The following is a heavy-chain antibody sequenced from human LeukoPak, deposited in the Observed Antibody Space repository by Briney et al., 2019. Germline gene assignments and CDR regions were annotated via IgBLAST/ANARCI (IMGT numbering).Heavy chain of an antibody. Sequence: SETLSLTCTVSGGSISSSSYYWVWIRQPPGKGLEWIGSIYYSGSTYYNPSLKSRVTISLGTSNNQFSLRLTSVTASDTAVYYCARTGAYSGSGPSWAFDIWGQGTVVTVSS. CDR2: IYYSGST. V-gene: IGHV4-39*07. CDR1: GGSISSSSYY. CDR3: ARTGAYSGSGPSWAFDI. J-gene: IGHJ3*02. D-gene: IGHD3-10*01.